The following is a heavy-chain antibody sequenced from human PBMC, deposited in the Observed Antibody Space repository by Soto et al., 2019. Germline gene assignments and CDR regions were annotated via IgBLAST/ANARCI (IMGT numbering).Heavy chain of an antibody. CDR1: GFTFSSFG. Sequence: QVQLVESGGGVVQPGISLRLSCSASGFTFSSFGMHWLRQAPGKGLEWVAVVSSDGSGKFYVDSVKGRFIISRDNSKNTLYLEMNNLRVDDAAVYFCAKDKARLLSYYHFWGQGTLVTVSS. D-gene: IGHD3-22*01. V-gene: IGHV3-30*18. CDR3: AKDKARLLSYYHF. J-gene: IGHJ4*02. CDR2: VSSDGSGK.